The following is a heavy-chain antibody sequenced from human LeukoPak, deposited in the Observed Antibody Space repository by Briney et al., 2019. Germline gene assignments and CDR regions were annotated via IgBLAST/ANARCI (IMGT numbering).Heavy chain of an antibody. CDR3: ARAPYSGPFYYYYGMDV. CDR2: IIPIFGTA. CDR1: GGTFSSYA. V-gene: IGHV1-69*13. J-gene: IGHJ6*02. D-gene: IGHD1-26*01. Sequence: SVKVSCKAPGGTFSSYAISWVRQAPGQGLEWMGGIIPIFGTANYAQKFQGRVTITADESTSTAYMELSSLRSEDTAVYYCARAPYSGPFYYYYGMDVWGQGTTVTVSS.